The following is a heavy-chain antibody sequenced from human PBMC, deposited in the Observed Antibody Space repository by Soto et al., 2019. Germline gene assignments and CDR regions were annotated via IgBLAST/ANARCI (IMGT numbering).Heavy chain of an antibody. D-gene: IGHD2-15*01. J-gene: IGHJ4*01. CDR3: ARGPCTGGSCQSGGHFDY. V-gene: IGHV3-30*04. CDR1: GFTFRNFP. CDR2: ITYDGMNK. Sequence: QVHLVESGGGVVQSGGSLRLSCGVSGFTFRNFPMHWVRQAPGKGLDWVAVITYDGMNKDYTESVKGRLTVSRDNSKNILYVQMDSLRPEDTAVYYCARGPCTGGSCQSGGHFDYWGQGTLVTVSS.